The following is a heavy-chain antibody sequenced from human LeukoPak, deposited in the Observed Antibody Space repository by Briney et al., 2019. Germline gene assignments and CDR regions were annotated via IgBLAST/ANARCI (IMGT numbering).Heavy chain of an antibody. D-gene: IGHD1-26*01. CDR2: ISSSSSYI. J-gene: IGHJ4*02. CDR1: GLTFCSYS. CDR3: ASETESYYFDY. V-gene: IGHV3-21*01. Sequence: PGGSLRLSCAASGLTFCSYSMNWVRQAPGKGLEWVSSISSSSSYIYYADSVKGRFTISRDNAKNSLYLQMNSLRAEDTAVYYCASETESYYFDYWGQGTLVTVSS.